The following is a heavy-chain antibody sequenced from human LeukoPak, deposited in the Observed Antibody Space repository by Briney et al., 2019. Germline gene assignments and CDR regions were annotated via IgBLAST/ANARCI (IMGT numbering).Heavy chain of an antibody. J-gene: IGHJ4*02. D-gene: IGHD2-15*01. Sequence: GGSLRLSCAASGFTFRTYWMHWGRQVPGKGLVWVSRMNTDGRNIGYADSVKGRFTISRDNAKNTLYVQMNSLRAEDTAVYYCARENWYLDNWGQGTLVTVSS. CDR2: MNTDGRNI. CDR3: ARENWYLDN. V-gene: IGHV3-74*01. CDR1: GFTFRTYW.